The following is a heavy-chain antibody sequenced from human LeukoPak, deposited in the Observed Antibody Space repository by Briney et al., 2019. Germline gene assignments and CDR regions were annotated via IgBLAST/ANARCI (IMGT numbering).Heavy chain of an antibody. J-gene: IGHJ4*02. CDR3: ARGEDYYGSGSYYNSFDY. V-gene: IGHV1-69*13. CDR1: GGTFSSYA. CDR2: IIPIFGTA. Sequence: LVKVSCKASGGTFSSYAISWVRQAPGQRLEWMGGIIPIFGTANYAQKVQGRVTITADESTSTAYMELSSLRSEDTAVYYCARGEDYYGSGSYYNSFDYWGQGTLVTVSS. D-gene: IGHD3-10*01.